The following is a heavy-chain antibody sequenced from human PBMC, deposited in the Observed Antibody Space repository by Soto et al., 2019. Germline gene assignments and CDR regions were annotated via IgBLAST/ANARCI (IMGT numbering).Heavy chain of an antibody. CDR2: MYYTGTT. Sequence: PSETLSLTCSVSGDSISSDYWSWIRQPPGKGLEWIGYMYYTGTTNYNPSLRSRVTISLDTSKKQFSLKLSSVTAADTAVYYCARDVDYFDYWGQGTLVTVSS. J-gene: IGHJ4*02. D-gene: IGHD2-21*01. CDR1: GDSISSDY. CDR3: ARDVDYFDY. V-gene: IGHV4-59*01.